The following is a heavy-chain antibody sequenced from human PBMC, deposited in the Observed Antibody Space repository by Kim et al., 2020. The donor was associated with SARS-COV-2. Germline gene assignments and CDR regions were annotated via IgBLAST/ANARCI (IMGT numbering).Heavy chain of an antibody. J-gene: IGHJ4*02. V-gene: IGHV1-18*01. Sequence: NYAQKLQGRVTMTTDTSTSTAYMELRSLRSDDTAVYYCARYGVPAAFDYWGQGTLVTVSS. CDR3: ARYGVPAAFDY. D-gene: IGHD2-2*01.